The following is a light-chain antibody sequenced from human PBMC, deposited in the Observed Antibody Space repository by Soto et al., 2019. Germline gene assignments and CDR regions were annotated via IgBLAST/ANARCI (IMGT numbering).Light chain of an antibody. CDR1: QSVSSN. CDR2: GAS. Sequence: EILMTQSPAPLSVSPGERATPSCRASQSVSSNLAWYQQKPGQAPRLLIYGASTRATGIPARFSGSGSGTEFTLTISSLQSEDFAVYYCQQYNNWPRTFGQGTKV. CDR3: QQYNNWPRT. V-gene: IGKV3-15*01. J-gene: IGKJ1*01.